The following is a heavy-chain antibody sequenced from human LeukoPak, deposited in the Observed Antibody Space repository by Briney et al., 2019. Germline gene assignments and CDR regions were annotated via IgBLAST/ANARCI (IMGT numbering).Heavy chain of an antibody. CDR3: ARRYFDY. Sequence: TGGSLRLSCAASGFTFSYYYMSWVRQAPGKGLEWVANIKQDGSEKYYVDSVKGRFTISRDNAKNSLYLQMNSLRAEDTAVYYCARRYFDYWGQGTLVTVSS. CDR1: GFTFSYYY. V-gene: IGHV3-7*01. J-gene: IGHJ4*02. CDR2: IKQDGSEK.